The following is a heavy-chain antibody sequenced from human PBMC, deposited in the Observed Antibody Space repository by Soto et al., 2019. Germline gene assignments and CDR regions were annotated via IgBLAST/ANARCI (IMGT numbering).Heavy chain of an antibody. CDR1: GFTFSSYG. D-gene: IGHD6-19*01. CDR2: ITYNGGST. Sequence: EVQLVESGGGLVQSGGSLRLSCSASGFTFSSYGMHWVRHAPGKGLEYVSAITYNGGSTNYADSVKARFTISRDNSKNTLYLQLCSLRAEDTAVYYCAVVAGSYYLDCWGQGTLVTVSS. CDR3: AVVAGSYYLDC. J-gene: IGHJ4*02. V-gene: IGHV3-64D*08.